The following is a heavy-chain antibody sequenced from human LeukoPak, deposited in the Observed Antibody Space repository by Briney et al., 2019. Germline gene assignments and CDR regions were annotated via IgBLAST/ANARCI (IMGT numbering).Heavy chain of an antibody. CDR3: ARAAVAVDY. Sequence: SETLSLTCTVSGGSISNYYWSWIRQPPGKGLEWIGYIYYSGSTNYNPSLKSRVTISVDTSKNQFSLKLSSVTAADTAVYYCARAAVAVDYWGQGTLVTVSS. V-gene: IGHV4-59*01. D-gene: IGHD6-19*01. CDR2: IYYSGST. J-gene: IGHJ4*02. CDR1: GGSISNYY.